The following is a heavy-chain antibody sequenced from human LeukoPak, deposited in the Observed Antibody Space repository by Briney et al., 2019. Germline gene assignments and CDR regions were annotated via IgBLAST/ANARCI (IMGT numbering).Heavy chain of an antibody. V-gene: IGHV3-53*01. CDR2: IYSGGST. CDR1: GFTVSSNY. J-gene: IGHJ4*02. D-gene: IGHD1-1*01. CDR3: ARDPPPVNEGGGY. Sequence: GGSLRLSCAASGFTVSSNYMSWVRQAPGKGLEWVSVIYSGGSTYYADSVKGRFTISRDNSKNTLYLQMNSLRAEDTAVYYCARDPPPVNEGGGYWGQGTLVTVSS.